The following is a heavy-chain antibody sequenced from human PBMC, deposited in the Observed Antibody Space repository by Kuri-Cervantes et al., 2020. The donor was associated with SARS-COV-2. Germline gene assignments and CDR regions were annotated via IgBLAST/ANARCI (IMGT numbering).Heavy chain of an antibody. J-gene: IGHJ4*02. D-gene: IGHD5/OR15-5a*01. CDR3: AWRGSTGAIDY. V-gene: IGHV4-34*01. CDR1: GGSFSGYY. CDR2: INHSGST. Sequence: GSLRLSCAVYGGSFSGYYWSWIRKPPGKGLEWIGEINHSGSTNYNPSLKSRVTISVDTSKNQFSLKLSSVTAADTAGYYCAWRGSTGAIDYWGQGTLVTVSS.